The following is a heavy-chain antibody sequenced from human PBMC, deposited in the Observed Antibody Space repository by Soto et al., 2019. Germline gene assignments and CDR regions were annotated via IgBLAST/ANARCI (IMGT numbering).Heavy chain of an antibody. CDR2: ISGSGGST. J-gene: IGHJ5*02. V-gene: IGHV3-23*01. CDR1: GFTFSSYA. D-gene: IGHD4-17*01. Sequence: GGSLRLSCAASGFTFSSYAMSWVRQAPGKGLEWVSAISGSGGSTYYADSVKGRFTISRDNSKNTLYLQMNSLRAEDTAVYYCARTPTAYSRPSKGTQGRSRDWFDPWGQGTLVTVSS. CDR3: ARTPTAYSRPSKGTQGRSRDWFDP.